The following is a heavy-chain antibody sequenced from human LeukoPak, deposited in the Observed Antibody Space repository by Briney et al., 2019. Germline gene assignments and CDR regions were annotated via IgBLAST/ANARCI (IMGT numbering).Heavy chain of an antibody. D-gene: IGHD3-9*01. J-gene: IGHJ3*02. CDR1: GFIFSSYW. CDR2: INSDGSGT. Sequence: GGSLRLSCAASGFIFSSYWLHWVRQAPGKGLVWVSRINSDGSGTKYADSVKGRFTIFRDNAKNSLYLQMNSLRAEDTAVYYCARDPTLRYFDWLSTSDAFDIWGQGTMVTVSS. CDR3: ARDPTLRYFDWLSTSDAFDI. V-gene: IGHV3-74*01.